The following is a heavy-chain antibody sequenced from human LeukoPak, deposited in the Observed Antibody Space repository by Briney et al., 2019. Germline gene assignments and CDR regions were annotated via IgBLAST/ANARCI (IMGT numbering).Heavy chain of an antibody. J-gene: IGHJ5*02. CDR3: AKDLSGVLLWFGEFDP. CDR2: ISWNSGSI. CDR1: GFTFHDYA. V-gene: IGHV3-9*01. Sequence: PGGSLRLSYAASGFTFHDYAMHWVRHAPGKGLEWVSGISWNSGSIGYADSVKGRFTISRDNAKNSLYLQMNSLRAEDTALYYCAKDLSGVLLWFGEFDPWGQGTLVTVSS. D-gene: IGHD3-10*01.